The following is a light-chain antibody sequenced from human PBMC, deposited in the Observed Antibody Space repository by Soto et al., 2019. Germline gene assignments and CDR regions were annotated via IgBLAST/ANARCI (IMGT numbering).Light chain of an antibody. Sequence: EIVLTQSPGTLSLSPGERATLSCRASQSVSSSYLAWYQQKPGLAPRLLIYGASSRATGIPDRFSGSGSGTDFTLTISRLETEDFAVYYCQQYGSSRTFGQGTKLEIK. CDR3: QQYGSSRT. CDR1: QSVSSSY. CDR2: GAS. V-gene: IGKV3-20*01. J-gene: IGKJ2*01.